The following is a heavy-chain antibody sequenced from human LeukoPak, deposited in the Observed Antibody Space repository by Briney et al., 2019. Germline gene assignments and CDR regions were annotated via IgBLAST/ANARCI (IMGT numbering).Heavy chain of an antibody. CDR1: GFTFSSYG. CDR2: TSYDGSNK. V-gene: IGHV3-30*18. D-gene: IGHD6-13*01. CDR3: AKAPSSRIAAAGTYAFDI. J-gene: IGHJ3*02. Sequence: GRSLRLSCAASGFTFSSYGMHWVRQAPGKGLEWVAVTSYDGSNKYYADSVKGRFTISRDNSKNTLYLQMNSLRAEDTAVYYCAKAPSSRIAAAGTYAFDIWGQGTMVTVSS.